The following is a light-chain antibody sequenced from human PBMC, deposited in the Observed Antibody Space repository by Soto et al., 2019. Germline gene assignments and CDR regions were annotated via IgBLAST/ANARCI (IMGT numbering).Light chain of an antibody. CDR2: GAS. J-gene: IGKJ1*01. CDR1: QSVYSRC. CDR3: QQYGSSPWT. Sequence: EIVLTQSPGTLSLSPGERVTLSCRASQSVYSRCLAWYQQKPGQAPRLLIYGASSRDTDIPDRFSGSGSETDFTLTISRLEAEDFAVYYCQQYGSSPWTFGQGTKGEIK. V-gene: IGKV3-20*01.